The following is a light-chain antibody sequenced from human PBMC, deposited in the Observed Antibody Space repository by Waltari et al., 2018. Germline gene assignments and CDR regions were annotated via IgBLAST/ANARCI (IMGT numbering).Light chain of an antibody. CDR1: SIVFGIYNF. CDR3: CSYAGNSRGV. Sequence: QSPLTQPAPFSGSPCQSIPIPCPGPSIVFGIYNFASWYQQHPGKPPKLIVYEVFKRPSGVSNRFSGSRSGNTASLTISGLQADDEADYHCCSYAGNSRGVFGTGTKVTVL. CDR2: EVF. J-gene: IGLJ1*01. V-gene: IGLV2-23*02.